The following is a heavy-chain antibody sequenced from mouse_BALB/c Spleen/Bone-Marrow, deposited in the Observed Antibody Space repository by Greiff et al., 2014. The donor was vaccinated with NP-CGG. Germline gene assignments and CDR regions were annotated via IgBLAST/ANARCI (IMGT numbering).Heavy chain of an antibody. D-gene: IGHD2-1*01. CDR3: ARYGNYDAMDY. Sequence: VQLQQSGAELVKPGASVKLPCKASGYTFTSYWMHRVKQRPGQGLEWIGEINPSNGRTNFNETFKSKATLTVDKSSTTAYMQLSSLTSDDSAVYYCARYGNYDAMDYWGQGTSVTVSS. V-gene: IGHV1S81*02. CDR1: GYTFTSYW. CDR2: INPSNGRT. J-gene: IGHJ4*01.